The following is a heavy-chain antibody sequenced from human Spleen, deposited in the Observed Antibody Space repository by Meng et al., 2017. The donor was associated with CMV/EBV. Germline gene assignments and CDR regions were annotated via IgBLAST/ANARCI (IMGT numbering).Heavy chain of an antibody. D-gene: IGHD3-22*01. CDR1: GYTFTSYG. CDR2: ISAYNGNT. V-gene: IGHV1-18*01. Sequence: ASVKVSCKASGYTFTSYGISWVRQAPGQGLEWMGWISAYNGNTNYAQKLQGRVTMTRDTSISTAYMELSRLRSDDTAVYFCARDQYYYDTSGPFDCWGQGTLVTVSS. J-gene: IGHJ4*02. CDR3: ARDQYYYDTSGPFDC.